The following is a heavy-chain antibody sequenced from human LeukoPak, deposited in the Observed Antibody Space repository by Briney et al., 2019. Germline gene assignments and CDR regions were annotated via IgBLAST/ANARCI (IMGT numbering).Heavy chain of an antibody. J-gene: IGHJ4*02. CDR2: ISGSGGST. V-gene: IGHV3-23*01. Sequence: GGSLTLSCAASGFTFSSYAMSWVRQAPGKGLEWVSAISGSGGSTYYADSVKGRFTISRDNSKNTLYLQMNSLRAEDTAVYYCAKRRGYSYGHYFDYWGQGTLVTVSS. CDR3: AKRRGYSYGHYFDY. D-gene: IGHD5-18*01. CDR1: GFTFSSYA.